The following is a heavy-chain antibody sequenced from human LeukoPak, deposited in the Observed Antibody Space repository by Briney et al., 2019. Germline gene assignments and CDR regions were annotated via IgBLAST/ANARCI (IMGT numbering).Heavy chain of an antibody. V-gene: IGHV3-23*01. J-gene: IGHJ3*02. D-gene: IGHD1-1*01. Sequence: PGGSLRLSCVASGFTFSTYAMTWVRQAPGEGLEWVSVIRGGAASTYYADSVKGRFTISRDNSKNTLYLQMNSLRAEDTAVYYCATDGPRSWNVYAFDIWGQGTMVTVSS. CDR2: IRGGAAST. CDR1: GFTFSTYA. CDR3: ATDGPRSWNVYAFDI.